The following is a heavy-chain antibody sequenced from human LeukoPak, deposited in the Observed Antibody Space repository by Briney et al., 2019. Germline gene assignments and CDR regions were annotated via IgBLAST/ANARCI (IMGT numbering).Heavy chain of an antibody. D-gene: IGHD6-13*01. J-gene: IGHJ4*02. Sequence: GGSLRLSCAASGFTFSSYAMSWVRQAPGKGLEWVSVISGSGGSTYYADSVKGRFTISRDNSKNTLYLQMNSLRAEDTAVYYCAKTRPLDSSSWSHGDYWGQGTLVTVSS. V-gene: IGHV3-23*01. CDR2: ISGSGGST. CDR1: GFTFSSYA. CDR3: AKTRPLDSSSWSHGDY.